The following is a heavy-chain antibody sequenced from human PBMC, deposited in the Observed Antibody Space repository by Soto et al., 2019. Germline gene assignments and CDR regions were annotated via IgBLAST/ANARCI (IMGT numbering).Heavy chain of an antibody. CDR1: GYTFTNYY. J-gene: IGHJ4*02. V-gene: IGHV1-69*13. D-gene: IGHD3-3*01. Sequence: ASVKVSCKTSGYTFTNYYIRWVRRAPRQGLDWMGMINPIFGSTTYAQKFQGRVTIAADESTSTAYMELSSLRSEDTAVYYCARGFWSGYRPNYFDYWGQGTLVTVSS. CDR3: ARGFWSGYRPNYFDY. CDR2: INPIFGST.